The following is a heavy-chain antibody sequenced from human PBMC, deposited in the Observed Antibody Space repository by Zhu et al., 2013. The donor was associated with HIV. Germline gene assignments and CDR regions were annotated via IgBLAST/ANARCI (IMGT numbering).Heavy chain of an antibody. CDR3: ARVRRTLFSSKYCSSTSCLNYYYGMDV. V-gene: IGHV1-24*01. D-gene: IGHD2-2*01. CDR1: GGTFSSYA. CDR2: FDPEDGET. J-gene: IGHJ6*02. Sequence: QVQLVQSGAEVKKPGSSVKVSCKASGGTFSSYAISWVRQAPGKGLEWMGGFDPEDGETIYAQKFQGRVTMTEDTSTDTAYMELSSLRSEDTAVYYCARVRRTLFSSKYCSSTSCLNYYYGMDVWGQGTTVTVSS.